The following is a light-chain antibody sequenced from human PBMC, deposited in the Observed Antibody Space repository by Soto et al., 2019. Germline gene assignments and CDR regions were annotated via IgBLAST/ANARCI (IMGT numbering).Light chain of an antibody. Sequence: DIQMTQSPSSLSASVGDRVTITCRASQSISSYLNWYQQKPGKAPNLLIFAASNLQSGVPSRFSGSGSGTDFTLTISSLQPEDFATYYCQQSYSTWTFGQGTKVEIK. CDR2: AAS. CDR3: QQSYSTWT. CDR1: QSISSY. J-gene: IGKJ1*01. V-gene: IGKV1-39*01.